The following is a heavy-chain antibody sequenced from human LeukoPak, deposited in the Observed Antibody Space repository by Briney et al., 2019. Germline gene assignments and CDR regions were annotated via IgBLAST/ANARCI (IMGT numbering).Heavy chain of an antibody. J-gene: IGHJ4*02. D-gene: IGHD5-18*01. CDR2: ISSNGGST. CDR3: VKSADDSYGPTFDY. V-gene: IGHV3-64D*06. Sequence: PGRSLRLSCSASGFTFSSYAMHWVRQAPGKGLEYVSAISSNGGSTYYADSVKGRFTISRDNSKNTLYLQMSSLRAEDTAVYYCVKSADDSYGPTFDYWGQGTLVTVSS. CDR1: GFTFSSYA.